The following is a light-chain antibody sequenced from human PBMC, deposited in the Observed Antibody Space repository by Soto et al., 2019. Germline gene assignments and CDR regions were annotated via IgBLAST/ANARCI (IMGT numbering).Light chain of an antibody. CDR3: HHYYRSPFA. CDR1: QSVLHSSNNKNY. Sequence: DIVMTQSPDALAVSLGERATINCKSGQSVLHSSNNKNYLAWYQQKPGQPPKLLIYWASTRESGVPDRFSGRGYGTDFTLTISSLEAEDVAVYYCHHYYRSPFAFGPGTKVDIK. CDR2: WAS. J-gene: IGKJ3*01. V-gene: IGKV4-1*01.